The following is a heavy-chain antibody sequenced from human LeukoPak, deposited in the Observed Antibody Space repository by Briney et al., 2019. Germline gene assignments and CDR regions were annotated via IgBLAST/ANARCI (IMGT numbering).Heavy chain of an antibody. V-gene: IGHV1-69*06. D-gene: IGHD3-16*01. J-gene: IGHJ6*03. Sequence: GASVKVSCKASGGTFSSYAISWVRQAPGQGLEWMGGIIPIFGTANYAQKFQGRVTITADKSTSTAYMELSSLRSEDMAVYYCARETSQKGAHYMDVWGTGTTVTVSS. CDR3: ARETSQKGAHYMDV. CDR1: GGTFSSYA. CDR2: IIPIFGTA.